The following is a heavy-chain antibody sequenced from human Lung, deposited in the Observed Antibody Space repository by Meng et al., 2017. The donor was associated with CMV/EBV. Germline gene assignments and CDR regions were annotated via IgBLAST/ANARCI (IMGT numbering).Heavy chain of an antibody. D-gene: IGHD7-27*01. V-gene: IGHV3-7*01. J-gene: IGHJ4*02. CDR3: AREYWGPDY. CDR1: GFTFTNYW. Sequence: SCAASGFTFTNYWMIWVRQAPGKGLEWVGNINEAGSVKHYVDSVKGRFTMSRDNAKNSVYLQMNGLRADDTAVYFCAREYWGPDYWGQGTLGTVSS. CDR2: INEAGSVK.